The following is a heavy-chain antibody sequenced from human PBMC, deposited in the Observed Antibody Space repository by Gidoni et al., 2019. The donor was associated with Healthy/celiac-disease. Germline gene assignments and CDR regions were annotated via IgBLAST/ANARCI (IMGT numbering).Heavy chain of an antibody. D-gene: IGHD3-9*01. CDR2: IDPSESYT. CDR3: ARAVQTNYDILTGPNYYYYYMDV. V-gene: IGHV5-10-1*03. Sequence: EVQLVQSVAEVKKPGESLRISCKGSGYSFTSYWNSWVRQMPGKGLEWMGRIDPSESYTNYRPSFQGHVTISADKSISTAYLQWSSLKASDTAMYYCARAVQTNYDILTGPNYYYYYMDVWGKGTTVTVSS. CDR1: GYSFTSYW. J-gene: IGHJ6*03.